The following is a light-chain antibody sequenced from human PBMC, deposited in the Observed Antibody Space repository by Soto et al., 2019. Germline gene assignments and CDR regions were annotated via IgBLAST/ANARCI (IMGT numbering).Light chain of an antibody. CDR3: QQYNNWPPIT. Sequence: ELVMTQSPATLSVSPGERATLSCRASQSVSSSYLAWYQQKPGQAPRLLIYGASSRATGIPDRFSGSGSGTEFTLTISSLQSEDFAVYYCQQYNNWPPITFGQGTRLEIK. CDR1: QSVSSSY. V-gene: IGKV3D-15*01. J-gene: IGKJ5*01. CDR2: GAS.